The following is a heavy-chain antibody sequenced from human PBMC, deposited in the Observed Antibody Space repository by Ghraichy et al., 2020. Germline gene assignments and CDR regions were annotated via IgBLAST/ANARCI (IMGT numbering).Heavy chain of an antibody. CDR1: GGTFSSYA. CDR2: IIPILGIA. Sequence: SVKVSCKASGGTFSSYAISWVRQAPRQGLEWMGRIIPILGIANYAQKFQGRVTITADKSTSTAYMELSSLRSEDTAVYYCARDMVAVAGSIDYWGQGTLVTVSS. D-gene: IGHD6-19*01. V-gene: IGHV1-69*04. J-gene: IGHJ4*02. CDR3: ARDMVAVAGSIDY.